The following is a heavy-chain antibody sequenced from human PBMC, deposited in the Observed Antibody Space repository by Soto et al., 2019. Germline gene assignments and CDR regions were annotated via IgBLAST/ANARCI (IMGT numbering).Heavy chain of an antibody. J-gene: IGHJ4*02. CDR2: IYYSESP. CDR3: ARLGVDIDY. Sequence: SETLSLTCTVSGGSISSYYWSWIRQPPGTGLEWIGYIYYSESPNYNPSLKSRVTISVDTSKNQFSLKLSSVTAADTAVYYCARLGVDIDYWGQGTLVTVSS. V-gene: IGHV4-59*01. D-gene: IGHD3-3*01. CDR1: GGSISSYY.